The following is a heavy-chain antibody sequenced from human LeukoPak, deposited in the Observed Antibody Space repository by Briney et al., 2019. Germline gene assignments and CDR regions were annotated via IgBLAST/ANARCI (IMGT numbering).Heavy chain of an antibody. Sequence: NPSETLSLTCAVYGGSFNGHHWTWIRQAPGKGLELIGEIKHSGSTNYNPSLKSRVTISVDTSKNHFSLKLSSVTAADTALYYCARGTTVTTFQAGTYYYYYIDVWGKGTTVAVSS. CDR2: IKHSGST. CDR1: GGSFNGHH. CDR3: ARGTTVTTFQAGTYYYYYIDV. V-gene: IGHV4-34*01. J-gene: IGHJ6*03. D-gene: IGHD4-17*01.